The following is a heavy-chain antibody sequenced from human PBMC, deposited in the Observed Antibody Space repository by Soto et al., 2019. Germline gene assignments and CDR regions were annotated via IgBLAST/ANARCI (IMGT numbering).Heavy chain of an antibody. D-gene: IGHD1-26*01. Sequence: GGSLRLSCAASGFTLSSYAMNWVRQAPGKGLEWVSAISGSSLSTYYADSVKGRFTISRDNSKNTLFLQMNSLRAEDTALYYCAKASHSGSYYGLSQEGGMDVWGQGTTVTVSS. CDR1: GFTLSSYA. V-gene: IGHV3-23*01. CDR2: ISGSSLST. J-gene: IGHJ6*02. CDR3: AKASHSGSYYGLSQEGGMDV.